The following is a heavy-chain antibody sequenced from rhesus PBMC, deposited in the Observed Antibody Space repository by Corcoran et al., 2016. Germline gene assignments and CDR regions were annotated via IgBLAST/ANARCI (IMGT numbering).Heavy chain of an antibody. CDR2: IYGGSGST. V-gene: IGHV4S7*01. CDR3: ARAPLGLSGFDY. Sequence: QVQLQESGPGVVKPSETLSLTCAVSGGSISGYYLWSWILQPPGKGLEWIGYIYGGSGSTSYNPSLKNRVTISKDTSKNQFSLKLSSVTAADTAVYYCARAPLGLSGFDYWGQGVLVTVSS. D-gene: IGHD2-21*01. J-gene: IGHJ4*01. CDR1: GGSISGYYL.